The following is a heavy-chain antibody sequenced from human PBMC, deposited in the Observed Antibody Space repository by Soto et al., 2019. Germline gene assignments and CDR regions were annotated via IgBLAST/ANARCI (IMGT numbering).Heavy chain of an antibody. CDR3: ARHVSTRSITSHIYDGWFDP. Sequence: QLQLQESGPGLVKPSETLSLTCTVSGGSISSSSYYWGWIRQPPGKGLEWIGTIYYSGSTYYSPSLTSRVTISVETSKNQFSLKLSSVTAADTAVYYCARHVSTRSITSHIYDGWFDPWGQGTLVTVSS. J-gene: IGHJ5*02. CDR1: GGSISSSSYY. V-gene: IGHV4-39*01. CDR2: IYYSGST. D-gene: IGHD2-2*01.